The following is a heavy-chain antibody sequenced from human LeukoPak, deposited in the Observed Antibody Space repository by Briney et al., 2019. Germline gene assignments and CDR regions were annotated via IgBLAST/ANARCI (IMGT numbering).Heavy chain of an antibody. CDR2: ISGSGGST. CDR3: AKDLRTDDHDSSGYFN. V-gene: IGHV3-23*01. J-gene: IGHJ4*02. Sequence: GGSLRLSCAASGFTFSTYAMSWVRQAPGKGLEWVSAISGSGGSTYYADSVKGRFTISRDNSKNTLYLQMSSLRAEDTAIYYCAKDLRTDDHDSSGYFNWGQGTLVTVSS. D-gene: IGHD3-22*01. CDR1: GFTFSTYA.